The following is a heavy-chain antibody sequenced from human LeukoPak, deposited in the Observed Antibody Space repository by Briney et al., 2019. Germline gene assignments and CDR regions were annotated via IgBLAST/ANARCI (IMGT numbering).Heavy chain of an antibody. J-gene: IGHJ5*01. CDR1: GYTFTSYY. CDR2: INPSGGST. V-gene: IGHV1-46*01. D-gene: IGHD1-26*01. Sequence: ASVKVSCKASGYTFTSYYMHWVRQAPGQGLEWMGTINPSGGSTSYAQKFQGRVTMTRDMSTSTVYMELSRLRSDDTAVYYCARASGSYWWFDSWGQGTLVTVSS. CDR3: ARASGSYWWFDS.